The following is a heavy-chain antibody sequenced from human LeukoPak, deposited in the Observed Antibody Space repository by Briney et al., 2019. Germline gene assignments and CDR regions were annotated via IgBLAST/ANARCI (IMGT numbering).Heavy chain of an antibody. CDR3: AASEGLRFPQV. V-gene: IGHV1-58*01. D-gene: IGHD2-15*01. Sequence: ASVKVSCKASGFTFTSSAVQWVRQARGQRLEWIGWIVVGSSNTNYAQKFQERVTITRDMSTSTAYMELSSLRSEDTAVYYCAASEGLRFPQVWGQGTLVTVSS. CDR1: GFTFTSSA. CDR2: IVVGSSNT. J-gene: IGHJ4*02.